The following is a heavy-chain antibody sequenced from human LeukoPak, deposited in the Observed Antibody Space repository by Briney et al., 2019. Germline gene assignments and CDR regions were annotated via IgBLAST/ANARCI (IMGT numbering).Heavy chain of an antibody. Sequence: ASVKVSCKASGYTFTSYGIRWVRQAPGQGLEWMGWISAYNGNTNYAQKLQGRVTMTTDTSTSTAYMELRSLRSDDTAVYYCARVDSSSSHRDFDYWGQGTLVTVSS. CDR2: ISAYNGNT. J-gene: IGHJ4*02. V-gene: IGHV1-18*01. CDR3: ARVDSSSSHRDFDY. CDR1: GYTFTSYG. D-gene: IGHD6-13*01.